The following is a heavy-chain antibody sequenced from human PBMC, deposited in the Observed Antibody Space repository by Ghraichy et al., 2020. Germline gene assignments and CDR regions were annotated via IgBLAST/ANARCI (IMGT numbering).Heavy chain of an antibody. Sequence: GGSLRLSCAASGFTFSNFEMYWVRQAPGKGLEWVSHISKSGTTLSYADSVKGRFTISRDNAKSSLYLQMNSLRAEDTAVYSCAKSLRSENYAPSWGQGTLVTVSS. CDR2: ISKSGTTL. D-gene: IGHD3-16*01. CDR1: GFTFSNFE. V-gene: IGHV3-48*03. J-gene: IGHJ4*02. CDR3: AKSLRSENYAPS.